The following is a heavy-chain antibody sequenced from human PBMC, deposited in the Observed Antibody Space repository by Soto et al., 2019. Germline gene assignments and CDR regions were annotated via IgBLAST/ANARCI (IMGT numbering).Heavy chain of an antibody. D-gene: IGHD3-22*01. CDR3: ATAYVYDFENSNYYRDAFDI. V-gene: IGHV5-51*01. CDR1: GYSFSFYW. CDR2: MYPDDSDT. Sequence: GESLKISCKASGYSFSFYWIGWVRQMPGKGLEWMAIMYPDDSDTRYSPSFEAHVTISADKSTSTAFLQWSSLKASDTAMYYCATAYVYDFENSNYYRDAFDIWGQGTLVTVSS. J-gene: IGHJ3*02.